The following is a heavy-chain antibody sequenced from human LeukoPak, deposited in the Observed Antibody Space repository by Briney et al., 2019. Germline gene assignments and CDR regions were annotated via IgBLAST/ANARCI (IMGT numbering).Heavy chain of an antibody. CDR2: IYYSGST. V-gene: IGHV4-59*01. Sequence: PSETLSLTCTVSGGSISSYYWSWIRQPPGKGLEWIGYIYYSGSTNYNPSLKSRVTISVDTSKNQFSLKLSSVTAADTAVYYCARVSSGWYRYFDYWGQGTLVTVPS. CDR3: ARVSSGWYRYFDY. D-gene: IGHD6-19*01. J-gene: IGHJ4*02. CDR1: GGSISSYY.